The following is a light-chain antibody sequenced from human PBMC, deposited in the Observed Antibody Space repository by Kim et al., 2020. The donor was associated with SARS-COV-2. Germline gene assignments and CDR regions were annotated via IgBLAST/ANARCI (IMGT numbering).Light chain of an antibody. J-gene: IGKJ5*01. V-gene: IGKV1-17*01. CDR1: QDIRND. CDR2: GAS. CDR3: LQHNSYPIT. Sequence: ACVGDRVTITGRASQDIRNDLGWYQQNPGRAPKRLIYGASSLQSGVPSRFSGSGSGTEFTLTISSLQPEDFATYFCLQHNSYPITFGKGTRLEIK.